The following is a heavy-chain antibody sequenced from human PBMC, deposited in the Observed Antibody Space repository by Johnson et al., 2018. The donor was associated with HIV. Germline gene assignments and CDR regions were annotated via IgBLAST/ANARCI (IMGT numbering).Heavy chain of an antibody. J-gene: IGHJ3*02. V-gene: IGHV3-7*01. D-gene: IGHD5-18*01. CDR2: IKQDGSEK. CDR1: GFTFSSYW. Sequence: VQLVESGGGLVQPGGSLRLSCAASGFTFSSYWMSWVRQAPGQGLEWVANIKQDGSEKYYVDSVKGRFTISRDNAKNSLYLQMSSLRAEDTAVYYCAREGTGYTSDAFDIWGQGTMVTVSS. CDR3: AREGTGYTSDAFDI.